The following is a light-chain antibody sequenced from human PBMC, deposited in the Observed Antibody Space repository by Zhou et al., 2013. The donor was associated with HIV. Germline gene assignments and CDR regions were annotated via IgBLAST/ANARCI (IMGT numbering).Light chain of an antibody. CDR1: SSDVGAYNH. CDR3: SSYTGTKTYHV. Sequence: QSALTQPPSASGSPGQSVTISCTGTSSDVGAYNHVSWYQQHPGTAPKLILFEVNKRPSGVPDRFSGSKSGNTASLTISGLQADDEAAYYCSSYTGTKTYHVFGTGTEVAVL. J-gene: IGLJ1*01. V-gene: IGLV2-8*01. CDR2: EVN.